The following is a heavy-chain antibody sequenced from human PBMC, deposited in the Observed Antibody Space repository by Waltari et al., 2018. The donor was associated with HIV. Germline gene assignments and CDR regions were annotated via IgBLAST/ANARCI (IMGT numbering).Heavy chain of an antibody. CDR1: GFIFNNFG. J-gene: IGHJ6*02. Sequence: QVQLVESGGGVVQPGRSLRLSCAASGFIFNNFGMNWVRQAPGKGLEWVAVISFDGTNKYYADSVKGRFTVSRDKSKNTLFLQMNSLRAEDTALYYCAKDSAGATSYYYYVMDVWGQGTTVTVSS. V-gene: IGHV3-30*18. CDR3: AKDSAGATSYYYYVMDV. D-gene: IGHD1-1*01. CDR2: ISFDGTNK.